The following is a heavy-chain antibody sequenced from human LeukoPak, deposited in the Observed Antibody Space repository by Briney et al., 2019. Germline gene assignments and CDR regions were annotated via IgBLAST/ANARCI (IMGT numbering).Heavy chain of an antibody. V-gene: IGHV3-21*01. CDR3: ARGSGWYPDY. CDR2: ISSSSSYI. Sequence: GRSLRLSCAASGFTFSSYSMNWVRQAPGKGLEWVSSISSSSSYIYYADSVKGRFTISRDNAKNSLYLQMNSLRAEDTAVYYCARGSGWYPDYWGQGTLVTVSS. J-gene: IGHJ4*02. D-gene: IGHD6-19*01. CDR1: GFTFSSYS.